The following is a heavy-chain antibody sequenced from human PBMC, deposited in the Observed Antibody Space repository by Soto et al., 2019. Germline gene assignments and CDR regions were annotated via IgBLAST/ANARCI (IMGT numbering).Heavy chain of an antibody. CDR1: GGSISSYY. Sequence: SETLSLTCVVSGGSISSYYWSWIRQPPGKGLEWIGYIYYSGSTNYNPSLKSRVTISVDTSKNQFSLKLSSVTAADTAVYYCARLYGFSGFDYWGQGTLVTVSS. J-gene: IGHJ4*02. CDR2: IYYSGST. D-gene: IGHD6-25*01. CDR3: ARLYGFSGFDY. V-gene: IGHV4-59*08.